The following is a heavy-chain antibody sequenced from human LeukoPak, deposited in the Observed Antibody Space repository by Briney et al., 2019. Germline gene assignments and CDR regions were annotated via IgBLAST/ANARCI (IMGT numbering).Heavy chain of an antibody. J-gene: IGHJ4*02. V-gene: IGHV1-18*01. D-gene: IGHD1-1*01. CDR1: GYTFTSYG. CDR3: ARESHETREDY. Sequence: ASVKVSCTASGYTFTSYGISWVRQAPGQGLEWMGWISANNGDTDYPPKLQDRVTMTTDTYTSIAYMELRSLRSDDTAMYYCARESHETREDYWGQGTLVTVSS. CDR2: ISANNGDT.